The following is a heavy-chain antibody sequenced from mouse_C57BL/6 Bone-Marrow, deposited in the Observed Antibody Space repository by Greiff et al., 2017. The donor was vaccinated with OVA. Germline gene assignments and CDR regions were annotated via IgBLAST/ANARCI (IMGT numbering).Heavy chain of an antibody. V-gene: IGHV1-15*01. J-gene: IGHJ4*01. CDR3: TRGYGNYYAMDY. CDR2: IDPETGGT. D-gene: IGHD2-1*01. CDR1: GYTFTDYE. Sequence: LVEPGAELVRPGASVTLSCKASGYTFTDYEMHWVKQTPVHGLEWIGAIDPETGGTAYNQKFKGKAILTADKSSSTAYMELRSLTSEDSAVYYCTRGYGNYYAMDYWGQGTSVTVSS.